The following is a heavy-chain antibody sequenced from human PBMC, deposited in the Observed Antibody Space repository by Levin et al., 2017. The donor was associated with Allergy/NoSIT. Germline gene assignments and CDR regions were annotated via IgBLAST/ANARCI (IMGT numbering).Heavy chain of an antibody. D-gene: IGHD5-18*01. CDR3: ARELVDTAMGNGYYYYYGMDV. CDR1: GFTFSSYE. J-gene: IGHJ6*02. V-gene: IGHV3-48*03. Sequence: TGGSLRLSCAASGFTFSSYEMNWVRQAPGKGLEWVSYISSSGSTIYYADSVKGRFTISRDNAKNSLYLQMNSLRAEDTAVYYCARELVDTAMGNGYYYYYGMDVWGQGTTVTVSS. CDR2: ISSSGSTI.